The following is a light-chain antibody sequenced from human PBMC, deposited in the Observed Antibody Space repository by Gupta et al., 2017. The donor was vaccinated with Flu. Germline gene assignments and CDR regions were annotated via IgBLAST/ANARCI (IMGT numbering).Light chain of an antibody. J-gene: IGKJ2*01. Sequence: ELVLTQSPGTLSLSPGERATLSCRASQSVSSSYLAWYQQKPGQAPRLLIYGASSRGTGIPDRFSGSGCGKDLTLTISRREPEDFAGYYCQQYGSSPPYTFGQGTKLEIK. CDR1: QSVSSSY. CDR2: GAS. V-gene: IGKV3-20*01. CDR3: QQYGSSPPYT.